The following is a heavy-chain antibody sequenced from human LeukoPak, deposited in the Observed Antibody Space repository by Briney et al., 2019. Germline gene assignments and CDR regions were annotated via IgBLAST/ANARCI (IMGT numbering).Heavy chain of an antibody. CDR1: GGSISSYY. CDR3: AMHTRGYSYGSPQPDIDY. J-gene: IGHJ4*02. Sequence: PSETLSLTCTVSGGSISSYYWSWIRQPPGKGLEWIGYIYYSGSTNYTPSLKSRITISVDTSKHQFSLKLSSVTAADTAVYYCAMHTRGYSYGSPQPDIDYWGQGTLVTVSS. V-gene: IGHV4-59*08. D-gene: IGHD5-18*01. CDR2: IYYSGST.